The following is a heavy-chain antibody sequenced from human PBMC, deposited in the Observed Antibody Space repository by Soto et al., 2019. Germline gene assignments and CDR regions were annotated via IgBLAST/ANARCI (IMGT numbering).Heavy chain of an antibody. Sequence: SVKVSCKASGGTFSSYAISWVRQAPGQGLEWMGGIIPIFGTANYAQKFQGRVTITADKSTSTAYMELSSLRSEDTAVYYCARESGLMTREYWFGPWGQGTLVTVSS. J-gene: IGHJ5*02. CDR1: GGTFSSYA. V-gene: IGHV1-69*06. D-gene: IGHD4-17*01. CDR3: ARESGLMTREYWFGP. CDR2: IIPIFGTA.